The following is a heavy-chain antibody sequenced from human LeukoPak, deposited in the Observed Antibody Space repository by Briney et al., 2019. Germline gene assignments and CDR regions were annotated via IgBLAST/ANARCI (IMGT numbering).Heavy chain of an antibody. V-gene: IGHV4-30-2*01. J-gene: IGHJ3*02. Sequence: SETLSLTCAVSGGSISSGGYSWSWIRQPPGEGLEWIGYIYHSGSTYYNPSLKSRVTISVDRSKNQFSLKLSSVTAADTAVYYCARGATGAFDIWGQGTMVTVSS. CDR3: ARGATGAFDI. D-gene: IGHD1-26*01. CDR2: IYHSGST. CDR1: GGSISSGGYS.